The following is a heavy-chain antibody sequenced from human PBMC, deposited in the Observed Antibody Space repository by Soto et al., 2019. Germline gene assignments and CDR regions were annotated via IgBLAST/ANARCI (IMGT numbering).Heavy chain of an antibody. D-gene: IGHD4-17*01. J-gene: IGHJ3*02. V-gene: IGHV3-11*01. Sequence: PGGSLRLSCAASGFTFSDYYMSWIRQAPGKGLEWVSYSSSTGSTIYYADSVKGRFTISRDNAKNSLYLQMNSLRAEDTAVYYCAREFAPLYGDYVIDIWGQGTMVPVSS. CDR1: GFTFSDYY. CDR3: AREFAPLYGDYVIDI. CDR2: SSSTGSTI.